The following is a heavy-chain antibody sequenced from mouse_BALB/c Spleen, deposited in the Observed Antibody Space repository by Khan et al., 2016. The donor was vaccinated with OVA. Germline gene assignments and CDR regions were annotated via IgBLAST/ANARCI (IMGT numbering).Heavy chain of an antibody. CDR2: INTHSGVP. J-gene: IGHJ4*01. CDR1: GYTFTTAG. Sequence: QIQLVQSGPELKKPGETVRISCKASGYTFTTAGIQWVQKMPGKGLKWIGWINTHSGVPKYAEDFKGRFAFSLETSASTAYLQITNLKNEETEKYCCARGGAAYYRNDGGAMDYWGQGTSVTVSS. D-gene: IGHD2-14*01. V-gene: IGHV9-4*02. CDR3: ARGGAAYYRNDGGAMDY.